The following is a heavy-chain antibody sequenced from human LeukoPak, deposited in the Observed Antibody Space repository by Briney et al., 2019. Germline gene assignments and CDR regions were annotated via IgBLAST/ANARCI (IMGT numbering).Heavy chain of an antibody. CDR3: ARGVYIAAAQYGY. D-gene: IGHD6-13*01. J-gene: IGHJ4*02. CDR2: IYYSGTT. V-gene: IGHV4-59*01. Sequence: SETLSLTCTVSGGSISSYYWSWIRQPPGKGLEWIGYIYYSGTTNYNPSLRSRVTISVDTSKSQFSLKLSSVTAADTAVYYCARGVYIAAAQYGYWGQGTLVTVSS. CDR1: GGSISSYY.